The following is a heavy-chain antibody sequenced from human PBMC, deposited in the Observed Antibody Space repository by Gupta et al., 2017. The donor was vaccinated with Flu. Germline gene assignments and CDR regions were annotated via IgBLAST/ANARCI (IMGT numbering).Heavy chain of an antibody. Sequence: YAMSWVRQAPGKGLEWVSVISGSGGSTYYADSVKGRFTISRDNSKNTLYLQMNSLRVEDTAVYYCAKDRWVFDCPNGVCPFGLDVWGQGTTVTVSS. D-gene: IGHD2-8*01. V-gene: IGHV3-23*01. CDR2: ISGSGGST. CDR1: YA. J-gene: IGHJ6*02. CDR3: AKDRWVFDCPNGVCPFGLDV.